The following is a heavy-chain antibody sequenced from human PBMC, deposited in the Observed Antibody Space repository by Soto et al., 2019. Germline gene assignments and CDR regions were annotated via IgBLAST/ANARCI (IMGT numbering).Heavy chain of an antibody. D-gene: IGHD3-9*01. CDR1: GYRFTAYY. J-gene: IGHJ4*02. CDR3: ARADYDVLTGYYTSSYYFDY. CDR2: IKPSSGGT. Sequence: ASVKVSCKASGYRFTAYYMYWVRQAPGQGLEWMGWIKPSSGGTKYAQKFQGRVTMTRDTSISTAYMELSRLRSDDTAVYYCARADYDVLTGYYTSSYYFDYWGQGTLVTVSS. V-gene: IGHV1-2*02.